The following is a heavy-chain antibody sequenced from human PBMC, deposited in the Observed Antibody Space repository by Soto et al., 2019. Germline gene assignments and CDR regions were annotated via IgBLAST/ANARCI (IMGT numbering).Heavy chain of an antibody. Sequence: HPGGSLRLSCVASGFMFDSYAMNWVRQAPGKGLEWVSYISPGGDRIYHAESLKGRITISRDNARNSLSLQMNILSDEDTAVYYCTKSADSAGWGVDFWGQGTLVTVSS. D-gene: IGHD6-19*01. V-gene: IGHV3-48*02. CDR3: TKSADSAGWGVDF. CDR1: GFMFDSYA. CDR2: ISPGGDRI. J-gene: IGHJ4*02.